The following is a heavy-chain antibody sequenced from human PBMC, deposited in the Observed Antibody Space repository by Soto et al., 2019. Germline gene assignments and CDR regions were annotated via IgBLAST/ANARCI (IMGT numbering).Heavy chain of an antibody. CDR1: GYTFSNYA. J-gene: IGHJ3*01. Sequence: VQLLESGGGLVPPGGSLRLSCAASGYTFSNYAMSWVRQAPGKGLEWVSTIRGNGDGTYYADSVKGRFTISRDNSKNTLSPQMNSLRVEDTALYYCAAAGAGTFDLWGQGTMVTVSS. V-gene: IGHV3-23*01. D-gene: IGHD3-10*01. CDR2: IRGNGDGT. CDR3: AAAGAGTFDL.